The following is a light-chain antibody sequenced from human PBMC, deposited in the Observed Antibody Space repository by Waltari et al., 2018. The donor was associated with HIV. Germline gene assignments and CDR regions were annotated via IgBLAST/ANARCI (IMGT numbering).Light chain of an antibody. Sequence: DIVMTQSPSTLSASPGERATLPCRASQGITDSRLAWYQQKTGQAPRLLIYGASTRATGIPARFSGSESGTEFTLTISSLQSEDFAIYFCQQYDQYPRTFGQGTKVETK. CDR2: GAS. V-gene: IGKV3D-15*01. CDR1: QGITDSR. J-gene: IGKJ1*01. CDR3: QQYDQYPRT.